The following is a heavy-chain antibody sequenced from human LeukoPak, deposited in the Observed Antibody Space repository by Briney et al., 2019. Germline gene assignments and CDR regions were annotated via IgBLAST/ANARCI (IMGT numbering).Heavy chain of an antibody. D-gene: IGHD3-3*01. CDR2: IYHSGST. J-gene: IGHJ4*02. CDR1: GGSISSSNW. V-gene: IGHV4-4*02. Sequence: SGTLSLTCAVSGGSISSSNWWSWVRQPPGKGLEWIGEIYHSGSTNYNPSLKSRVTISVDTSKNQFSLKLSSVTAADTAVYYCAREDTISLFDYWGQGTLVTVSS. CDR3: AREDTISLFDY.